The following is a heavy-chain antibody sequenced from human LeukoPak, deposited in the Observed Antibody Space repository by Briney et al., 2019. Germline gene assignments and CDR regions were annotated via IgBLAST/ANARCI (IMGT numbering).Heavy chain of an antibody. V-gene: IGHV3-7*01. J-gene: IGHJ4*02. CDR1: GFTFSSYW. D-gene: IGHD3-22*01. CDR2: IKQDGSEK. Sequence: GGSLRLSCAASGFTFSSYWMSWARQAPGKGLEWVANIKQDGSEKYYVDSVKGRFTISRDNAKNSLYLQMNSLRAEDTAVYYCARDLPYGISGYPPGIWGQGTLVTVSS. CDR3: ARDLPYGISGYPPGI.